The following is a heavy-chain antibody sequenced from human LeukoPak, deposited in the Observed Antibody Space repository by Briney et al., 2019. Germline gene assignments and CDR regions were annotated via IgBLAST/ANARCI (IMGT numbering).Heavy chain of an antibody. CDR1: GFTFSSYS. Sequence: PGGSLRLSCAASGFTFSSYSMNWVRQAPGKGLEWVSYISSSSSTIYYADSAKGRFTISRDDSKNTLYLHMSSLRPEDTAIYYCYCRDDLPAWGQGTLVTISS. V-gene: IGHV3-48*01. J-gene: IGHJ5*02. CDR2: ISSSSSTI. D-gene: IGHD5-24*01. CDR3: YCRDDLPA.